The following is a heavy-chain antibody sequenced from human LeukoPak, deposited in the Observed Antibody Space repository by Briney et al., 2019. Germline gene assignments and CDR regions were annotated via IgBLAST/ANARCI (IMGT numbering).Heavy chain of an antibody. D-gene: IGHD3-22*01. V-gene: IGHV4-61*02. CDR3: ARDRRRITMIVVVAPNGAFDI. Sequence: SETLSLTCTVSGGFISSGYYYWTWIRQPAGKALEWIGRIYTSGNTNHKPSLESRVTISLDTSKKQFSLNLSSVTAADTAVYYCARDRRRITMIVVVAPNGAFDIWGQGTMVTVSS. CDR2: IYTSGNT. J-gene: IGHJ3*02. CDR1: GGFISSGYYY.